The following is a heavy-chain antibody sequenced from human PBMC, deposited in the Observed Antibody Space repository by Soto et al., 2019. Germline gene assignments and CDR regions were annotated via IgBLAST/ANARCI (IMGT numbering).Heavy chain of an antibody. D-gene: IGHD1-7*01. CDR2: ISYDGSNK. J-gene: IGHJ6*02. CDR1: GFTFSGYA. V-gene: IGHV3-30*18. CDR3: AKDYDGTTLYYYYGMDV. Sequence: PGGSLRLSCAASGFTFSGYAMHWVRQAPGKGLEWVTVISYDGSNKYYADSVKGRFTISRDNSKNTLYLQMNSLRAEDTAVYYCAKDYDGTTLYYYYGMDVWGQGTTVTVSS.